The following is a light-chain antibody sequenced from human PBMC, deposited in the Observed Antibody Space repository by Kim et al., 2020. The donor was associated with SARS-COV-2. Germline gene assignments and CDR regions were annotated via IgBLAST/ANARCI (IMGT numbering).Light chain of an antibody. CDR2: AAS. J-gene: IGKJ1*01. CDR1: QCISSY. CDR3: QQYYSFPWT. Sequence: ASPGDRVTISCRMSQCISSYLAWYQQKPGKAPELLIYAASTLQSGVPSRFSGSGSVTDFTLTISCLQSEDFATYYCQQYYSFPWTFGQGTKVDIK. V-gene: IGKV1D-8*01.